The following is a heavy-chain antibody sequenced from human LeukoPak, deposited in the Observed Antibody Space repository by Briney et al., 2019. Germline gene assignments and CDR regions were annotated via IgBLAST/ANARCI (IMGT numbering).Heavy chain of an antibody. J-gene: IGHJ4*02. CDR3: ARLKTDSTGGTFDY. Sequence: ASVKVSCKASGYTFTSYDINWVRQATGQGLEWMGWMNPNSGNTGYAQKFQGRVTMTRNTSISTAYMELSSLRSEDTAVYYCARLKTDSTGGTFDYWGQGTLVTVSS. CDR1: GYTFTSYD. CDR2: MNPNSGNT. V-gene: IGHV1-8*01. D-gene: IGHD3-22*01.